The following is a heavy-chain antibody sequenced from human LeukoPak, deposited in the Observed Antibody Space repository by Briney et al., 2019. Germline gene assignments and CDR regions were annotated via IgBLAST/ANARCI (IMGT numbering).Heavy chain of an antibody. CDR2: IYYSGST. J-gene: IGHJ4*02. D-gene: IGHD3-3*01. CDR1: GGSISSSSYYY. Sequence: SETLSLTCNVSGGSISSSSYYYWGWIRQPPGKGLEWIGSIYYSGSTYYNPSLKSRVTISVDTSKNQFSLKLSSVTAADTAIYYCARDGAVGGITIFGVAPLEIWGQGTLVTVSS. V-gene: IGHV4-39*07. CDR3: ARDGAVGGITIFGVAPLEI.